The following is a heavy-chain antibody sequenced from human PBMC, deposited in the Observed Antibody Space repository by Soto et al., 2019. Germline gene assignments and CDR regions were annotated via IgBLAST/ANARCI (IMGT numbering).Heavy chain of an antibody. CDR3: VRATAARQRDYSYHYYLHI. Sequence: ASVKVSCEASGYSFSSYYIHWVRQAPGQGLEWMGVINPNGGSTVYAQKFQGRVTLTRDTSTSTVYVELSSLRSDDTAVYFCVRATAARQRDYSYHYYLHIWGKGTTVTVSS. J-gene: IGHJ6*03. CDR1: GYSFSSYY. D-gene: IGHD6-6*01. V-gene: IGHV1-46*03. CDR2: INPNGGST.